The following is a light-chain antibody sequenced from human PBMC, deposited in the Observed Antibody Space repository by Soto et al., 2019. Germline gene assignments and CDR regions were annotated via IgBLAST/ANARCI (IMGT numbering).Light chain of an antibody. Sequence: EIVLTQSPGTLSLSPGERATLSCRASRSVTNNYLAWYQQKRGQAPRLLIYDTSSRATGIPDRFSGTGSATDFTLTISRLEPEDFAVYYCQQHGNSPRTFGQGTKVEIK. V-gene: IGKV3-20*01. J-gene: IGKJ1*01. CDR2: DTS. CDR3: QQHGNSPRT. CDR1: RSVTNNY.